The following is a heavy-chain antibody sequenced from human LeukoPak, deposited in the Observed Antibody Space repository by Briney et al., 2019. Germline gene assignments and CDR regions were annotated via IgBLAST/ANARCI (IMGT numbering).Heavy chain of an antibody. D-gene: IGHD2-21*02. CDR3: ARVPPIRAYCGGDCSYWFDP. V-gene: IGHV1-2*02. J-gene: IGHJ5*02. CDR1: GYTFTGYY. Sequence: ASVKVSCKASGYTFTGYYMHWVRQAPGQGLEWMGWINPNRGGTNYAQKFQGRVTMTRDTSISTAYMELSRLRSDDTAVYYCARVPPIRAYCGGDCSYWFDPWGQGTLVTVSS. CDR2: INPNRGGT.